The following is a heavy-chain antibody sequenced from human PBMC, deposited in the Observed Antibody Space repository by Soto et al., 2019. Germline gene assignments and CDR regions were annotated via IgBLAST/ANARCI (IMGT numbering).Heavy chain of an antibody. CDR1: VYTFTSYY. J-gene: IGHJ3*02. CDR2: INPSGGST. CDR3: ASYCTNGVCSTDAFDI. Sequence: ASVKVSCKASVYTFTSYYMHWVRQAPGQGLEWMGIINPSGGSTSYAQKFQGRVTMTRDTSTSTVYMELSSLRSEDTAVYYCASYCTNGVCSTDAFDIWGQGTMVTVSS. D-gene: IGHD2-8*01. V-gene: IGHV1-46*03.